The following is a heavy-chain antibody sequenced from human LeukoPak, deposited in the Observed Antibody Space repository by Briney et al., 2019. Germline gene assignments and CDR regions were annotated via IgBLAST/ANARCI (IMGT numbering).Heavy chain of an antibody. J-gene: IGHJ4*02. V-gene: IGHV3-23*01. CDR1: GFTVSSYA. CDR3: TKITGGNY. D-gene: IGHD1-26*01. CDR2: ISTSGSIT. Sequence: GGSLRLSCAASGFTVSSYAMSWVRQAPGKGLEWVSAISTSGSITYYADSVKGRFTISRDNLKNTLYVQMNSLRAEDTAVYYCTKITGGNYWGQGTQVTVSS.